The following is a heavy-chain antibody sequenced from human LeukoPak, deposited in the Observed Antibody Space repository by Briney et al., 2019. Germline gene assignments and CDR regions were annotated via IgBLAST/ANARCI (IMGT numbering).Heavy chain of an antibody. CDR1: GGTFSSYA. D-gene: IGHD3-3*01. V-gene: IGHV1-69*04. J-gene: IGHJ4*02. CDR2: IIPILGIA. CDR3: ATSGVVLHYFDY. Sequence: ASVKVSCKASGGTFSSYAISWVRQAPGQGLEWMGRIIPILGIANYAQKFQGRVTITTDESTSTAYMELSSLRSEDTAVYYCATSGVVLHYFDYWGQGTLVTVSS.